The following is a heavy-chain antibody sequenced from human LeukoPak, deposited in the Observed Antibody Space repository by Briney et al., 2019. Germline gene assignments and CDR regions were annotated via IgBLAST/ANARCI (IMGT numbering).Heavy chain of an antibody. CDR1: GFTFSTFA. CDR2: ISSGSGYI. J-gene: IGHJ4*02. Sequence: GGSLRLSCAASGFTFSTFAMIWVRQPPGKGLEWVSSISSGSGYIYYADSVKGRFTISGDNAKNPLYLQMNSLRAEDTAVYYCARDLGYYGSGSYYLVYWGQGTLVTVSS. CDR3: ARDLGYYGSGSYYLVY. D-gene: IGHD3-10*01. V-gene: IGHV3-21*01.